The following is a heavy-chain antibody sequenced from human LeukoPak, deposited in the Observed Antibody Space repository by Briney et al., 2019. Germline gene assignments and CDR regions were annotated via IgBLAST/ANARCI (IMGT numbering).Heavy chain of an antibody. CDR3: ARDTSSSREPAPAT. J-gene: IGHJ4*02. CDR1: RGTFSRYA. Sequence: SVKVSCKASRGTFSRYAIRWVRQSPGQGLGWMGGIIHIFGTASYAQKFQSRVTITADESTSTAYMELSSLRSEDTAVYYCARDTSSSREPAPATWGQRTLVTVS. CDR2: IIHIFGTA. V-gene: IGHV1-69*13. D-gene: IGHD6-13*01.